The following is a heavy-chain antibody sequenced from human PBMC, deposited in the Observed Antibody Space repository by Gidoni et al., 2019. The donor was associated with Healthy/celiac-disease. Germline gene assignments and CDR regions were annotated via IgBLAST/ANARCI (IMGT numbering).Heavy chain of an antibody. J-gene: IGHJ4*02. CDR3: AIYGGGVGATRGVDFDY. D-gene: IGHD1-26*01. CDR2: IYSGGST. V-gene: IGHV3-53*01. CDR1: GFTVSSNY. Sequence: EVQLVESGGGLIQPGGSLRLSCAASGFTVSSNYMSWVRQAPGKGLEWVSVIYSGGSTYYADAVKGRFTISRDNSKNTLYLQMNSLRAEDTAVYYCAIYGGGVGATRGVDFDYWGQGTLVTVSS.